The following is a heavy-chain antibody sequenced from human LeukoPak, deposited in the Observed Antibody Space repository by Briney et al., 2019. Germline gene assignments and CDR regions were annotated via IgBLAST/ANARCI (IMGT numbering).Heavy chain of an antibody. Sequence: GWSLTLSCTGSGFTFNDYYMRWVHQAPGKGLEWLSFISAGGYPIYYADSVRGRFTISRDTAKNSLYLQMNGLRVEDTAVYYCVMTAGPPTDHWGQGALVTVSS. V-gene: IGHV3-11*04. CDR3: VMTAGPPTDH. CDR2: ISAGGYPI. J-gene: IGHJ4*01. CDR1: GFTFNDYY.